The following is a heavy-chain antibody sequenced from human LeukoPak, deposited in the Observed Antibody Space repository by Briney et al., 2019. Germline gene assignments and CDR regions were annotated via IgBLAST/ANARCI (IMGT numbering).Heavy chain of an antibody. CDR3: ASGYCSGGSCYSQYFQH. CDR2: IKHDRSEK. J-gene: IGHJ1*01. Sequence: SGGSLRLSCAASGFTFSRYSMKSVRQALGKGLEWVANIKHDRSEKYYVDSVKGRFTVSRDNARNSLYLQMNSLSPEDTAVYYCASGYCSGGSCYSQYFQHWGQGTLVTVSS. D-gene: IGHD2-15*01. CDR1: GFTFSRYS. V-gene: IGHV3-7*01.